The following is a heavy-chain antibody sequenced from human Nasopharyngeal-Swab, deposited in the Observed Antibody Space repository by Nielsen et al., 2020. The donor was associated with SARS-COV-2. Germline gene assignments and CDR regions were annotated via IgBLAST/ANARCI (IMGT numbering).Heavy chain of an antibody. CDR3: ARGGSSFPFDY. Sequence: GESLKISCAASGFTFSKFYMSWVRQAAGQGLEWVANIKQDGSGSYYVDSVKGRFTISRDDANNSLYLQMNSLRAGDTGVYYCARGGSSFPFDYWGPGTLVTVSS. CDR1: GFTFSKFY. D-gene: IGHD6-13*01. CDR2: IKQDGSGS. V-gene: IGHV3-7*01. J-gene: IGHJ4*02.